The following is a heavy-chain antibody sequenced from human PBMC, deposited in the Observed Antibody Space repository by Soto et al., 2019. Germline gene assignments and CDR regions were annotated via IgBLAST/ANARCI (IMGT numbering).Heavy chain of an antibody. CDR2: ISSTGIYK. D-gene: IGHD3-10*01. Sequence: QEQLVESGGGWVKPGRSLRLSCAASGFTFSDYYIAWIRQAPGKGLEWISYISSTGIYKRYADSVKGRFTIARDNANNSLVLQMNRLRADDTAVYYCVRDLYGAGTSLRGGFDPWGQGTLVTVSS. CDR3: VRDLYGAGTSLRGGFDP. J-gene: IGHJ5*02. CDR1: GFTFSDYY. V-gene: IGHV3-11*06.